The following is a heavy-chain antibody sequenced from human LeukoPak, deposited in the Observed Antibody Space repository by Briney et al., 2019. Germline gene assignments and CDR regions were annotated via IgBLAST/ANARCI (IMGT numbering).Heavy chain of an antibody. D-gene: IGHD5-24*01. V-gene: IGHV4-39*07. Sequence: SETLSLTCTVSGCSISSSSYYWGWIRQPPGKGLVWIGNIFFSGSTYYNPSLKSRVTISVDTSKNQFSLKLSSVTAADTAVYYCARGMATITPAFDYWGQGTLVTVSS. CDR1: GCSISSSSYY. CDR3: ARGMATITPAFDY. CDR2: IFFSGST. J-gene: IGHJ4*02.